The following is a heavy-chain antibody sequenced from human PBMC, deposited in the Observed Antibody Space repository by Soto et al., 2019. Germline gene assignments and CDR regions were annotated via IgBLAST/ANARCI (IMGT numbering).Heavy chain of an antibody. V-gene: IGHV1-69*08. Sequence: QVQLVQSGAEVKKPGSSVRVSCKISGGSLSNNTVSWVRQAPGLGLEWMGRVNPLLGTANYAQKFQGRVTLSADRSTNTAYMDMTSLTSDDTAMYYCARLPLDSWGQGTLVTVSS. CDR2: VNPLLGTA. CDR1: GGSLSNNT. CDR3: ARLPLDS. J-gene: IGHJ4*02.